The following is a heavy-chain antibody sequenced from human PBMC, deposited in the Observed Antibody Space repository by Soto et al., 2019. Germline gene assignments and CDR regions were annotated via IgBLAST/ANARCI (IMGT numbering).Heavy chain of an antibody. CDR1: GGSVNSGSHY. D-gene: IGHD1-1*01. V-gene: IGHV4-61*01. Sequence: QVQLQESGPGLMKPSETLSLSCSVSGGSVNSGSHYWTWIRQPPGKTLEWIGHISYSGKTDLNPALRIRVTVSRATSTTQFSLRLTSVTAAATAVYYCARALGGSALSFFYFDIWGQGTLVTVSS. J-gene: IGHJ4*02. CDR3: ARALGGSALSFFYFDI. CDR2: ISYSGKT.